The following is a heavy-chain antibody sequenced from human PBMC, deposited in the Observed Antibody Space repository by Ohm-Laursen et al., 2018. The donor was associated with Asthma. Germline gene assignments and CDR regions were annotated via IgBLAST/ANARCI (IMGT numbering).Heavy chain of an antibody. Sequence: SDTLSLTCTVSGGSISSASYFWIWIHQLPGKGLESIGYIYFSGSTYYNPSLMSRLTISVDTSSNQLSLKLSSVTAADTAVYYCATVRKDNGGYFFDHWGQGTLVTVSS. D-gene: IGHD4-23*01. CDR3: ATVRKDNGGYFFDH. J-gene: IGHJ4*02. CDR2: IYFSGST. CDR1: GGSISSASYF. V-gene: IGHV4-31*03.